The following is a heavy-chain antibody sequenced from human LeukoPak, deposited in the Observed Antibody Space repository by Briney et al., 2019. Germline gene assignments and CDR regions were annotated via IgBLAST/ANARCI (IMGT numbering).Heavy chain of an antibody. CDR2: IYYSGST. CDR1: GGSISSYY. Sequence: SETLSLTCTVSGGSISSYYWSWIRQPPGKGLEWIGYIYYSGSTNYNPSLKSRVTLSMDTSKNQFSLRLSSVTAADTAVYYCARGALRYFDWLKKDYYYMDVWGKGTTVTISS. D-gene: IGHD3-9*01. CDR3: ARGALRYFDWLKKDYYYMDV. V-gene: IGHV4-59*01. J-gene: IGHJ6*03.